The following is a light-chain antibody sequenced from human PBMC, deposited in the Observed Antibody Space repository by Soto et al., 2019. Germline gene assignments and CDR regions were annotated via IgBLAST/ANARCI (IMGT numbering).Light chain of an antibody. CDR2: GAS. V-gene: IGKV3-20*01. J-gene: IGKJ2*01. CDR3: QQYVSSPYT. Sequence: EIVLTQSPGTLSLSPGERATLSCRASQSVSSTYLAWYQQKPGQAPRLLIYGASSRATGIPDRFSGTGSGTDFTLTISRLEPEDFALYYCQQYVSSPYTFGQGTEVEIK. CDR1: QSVSSTY.